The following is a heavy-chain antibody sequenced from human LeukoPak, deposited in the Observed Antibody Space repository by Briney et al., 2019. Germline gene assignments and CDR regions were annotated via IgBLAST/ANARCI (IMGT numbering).Heavy chain of an antibody. Sequence: WVRQAPGKGLEWIGSIYYSGGTYYNPSLKSRVTISVDTSKNQFSLKLSSVTAADTAVYYCARHGGSRVSLDYWGQGTLVTVSS. D-gene: IGHD2-15*01. J-gene: IGHJ4*02. CDR2: IYYSGGT. CDR3: ARHGGSRVSLDY. V-gene: IGHV4-39*01.